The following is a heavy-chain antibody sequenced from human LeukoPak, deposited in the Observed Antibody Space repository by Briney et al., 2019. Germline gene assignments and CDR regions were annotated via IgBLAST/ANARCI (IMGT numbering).Heavy chain of an antibody. V-gene: IGHV4-59*01. CDR2: TYYSGST. Sequence: SETLSLTCTVSLGSISSYYWSWIRQPPGKGLEWIGYTYYSGSTNSNPSLKSRVTISVDTSKNQFSLRLSSVIAADTAVYYCARYYDNTGSLDYWGQGTLVTVSS. D-gene: IGHD3-22*01. J-gene: IGHJ4*02. CDR3: ARYYDNTGSLDY. CDR1: LGSISSYY.